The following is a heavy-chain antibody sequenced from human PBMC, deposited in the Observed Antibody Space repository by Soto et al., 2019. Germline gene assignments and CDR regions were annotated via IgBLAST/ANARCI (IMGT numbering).Heavy chain of an antibody. D-gene: IGHD3-22*01. V-gene: IGHV1-69*06. CDR2: IIPIFGTA. Sequence: GASVKVSCKASGGTFSSYAISWVRQAPGQRLEWMGGIIPIFGTANYAQKFQGRVTITADKSTSTAYMELSSLRSEDTAVYYCAREGDYYDSSGFPNWFDPWGQGTLVTVSS. CDR1: GGTFSSYA. J-gene: IGHJ5*02. CDR3: AREGDYYDSSGFPNWFDP.